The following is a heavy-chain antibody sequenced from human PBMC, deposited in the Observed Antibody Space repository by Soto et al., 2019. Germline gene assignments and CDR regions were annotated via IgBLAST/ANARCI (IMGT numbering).Heavy chain of an antibody. CDR3: ARDRAGYYDSRGYSSWSDP. D-gene: IGHD3-22*01. J-gene: IGHJ5*02. CDR1: GGSVSSGSYY. Sequence: QVQLQESGPGLVKPSETLSLTSTVSGGSVSSGSYYWSWIRQPPGKGLEWIGYIYYSGSTNYNPSLKSRVTISVDTSKNQFSLKLSSVTAADTAVYYCARDRAGYYDSRGYSSWSDPWGQGTLVTVSS. CDR2: IYYSGST. V-gene: IGHV4-61*01.